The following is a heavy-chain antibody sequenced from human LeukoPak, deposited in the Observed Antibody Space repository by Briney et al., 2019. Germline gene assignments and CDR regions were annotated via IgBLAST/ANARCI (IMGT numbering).Heavy chain of an antibody. CDR3: ARSRGSGSYYRTPFDY. J-gene: IGHJ4*02. Sequence: ASVKVSCKASGHTFTGYYMHWVRQAPGQGLEWMGWISAYNGNTIYAQKVKGRVTMTTDTSTSTAYMELRSLRSDDTAVYYCARSRGSGSYYRTPFDYWGQGTLVTVSS. CDR2: ISAYNGNT. D-gene: IGHD3-10*01. CDR1: GHTFTGYY. V-gene: IGHV1-18*04.